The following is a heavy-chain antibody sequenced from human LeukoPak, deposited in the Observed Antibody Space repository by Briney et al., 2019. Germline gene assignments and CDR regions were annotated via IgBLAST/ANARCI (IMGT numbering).Heavy chain of an antibody. D-gene: IGHD4-17*01. CDR1: GFTFSSYE. CDR3: ARDGAVTNGRYFDY. J-gene: IGHJ4*02. Sequence: GGSLRLSCAASGFTFSSYEMNWVRQAPGKGLEWVSYISSSSSYIYYGDSVKGRFTISRDNAKNSLYLQMNSLRAEDTAVYYCARDGAVTNGRYFDYWGQGTLVTVSS. CDR2: ISSSSSYI. V-gene: IGHV3-21*05.